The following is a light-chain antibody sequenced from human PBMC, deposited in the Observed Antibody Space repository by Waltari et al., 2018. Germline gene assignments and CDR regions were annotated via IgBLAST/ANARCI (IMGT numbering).Light chain of an antibody. CDR2: DAS. J-gene: IGKJ1*01. CDR3: QQRSTWWT. V-gene: IGKV3-11*01. Sequence: EIVLTQSPVTLSLSPGARATLSCRASQSIGTSLAWYQQRPGPPPRLLIFDASKRAPGIPAWFSGSGSKTDFTLTITNLEPEDFAVYYCQQRSTWWTFGQGTKVEIK. CDR1: QSIGTS.